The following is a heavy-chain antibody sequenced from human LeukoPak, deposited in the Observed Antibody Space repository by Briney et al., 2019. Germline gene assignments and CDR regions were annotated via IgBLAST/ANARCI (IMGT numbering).Heavy chain of an antibody. V-gene: IGHV3-9*03. Sequence: GGSLRLSCAASGFTFDDYTMHWVRQAPGKGLEWVSLISWNSGSIGYADSVKGRFTISRDNAKNSLYLQMNSLRAEDMALYYCAKHSFRRSGWYYDHAFDIWGQGTMVTVSS. J-gene: IGHJ3*02. D-gene: IGHD6-19*01. CDR1: GFTFDDYT. CDR3: AKHSFRRSGWYYDHAFDI. CDR2: ISWNSGSI.